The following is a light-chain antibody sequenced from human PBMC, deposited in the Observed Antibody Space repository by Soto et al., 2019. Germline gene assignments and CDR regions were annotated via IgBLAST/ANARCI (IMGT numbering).Light chain of an antibody. Sequence: QSVLTQPPSVSAAPGQKVTISCSGSSSNIGNNYVSWYQHLPGTAPKLLIYDNNERPSGIPDRFSGSKSGTSATLGITGLQTGDEADYYCRTWDTSLSAVVFGGGTKVTVL. J-gene: IGLJ2*01. CDR2: DNN. CDR1: SSNIGNNY. CDR3: RTWDTSLSAVV. V-gene: IGLV1-51*01.